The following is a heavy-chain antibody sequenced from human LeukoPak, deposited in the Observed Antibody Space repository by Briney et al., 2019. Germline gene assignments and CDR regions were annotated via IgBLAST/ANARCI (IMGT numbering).Heavy chain of an antibody. CDR2: IYHSGTT. D-gene: IGHD3-10*01. CDR3: ARKENVYYYFDY. Sequence: SETLSLTCAVSGYSITSSSWWGWIRQPPGRGLEWIGYIYHSGTTYYNPSLQSRVTMSVDTSKNQFSLKLSSVTAVDTAVYYCARKENVYYYFDYWGQGTLVTVSS. V-gene: IGHV4-28*01. J-gene: IGHJ4*02. CDR1: GYSITSSSW.